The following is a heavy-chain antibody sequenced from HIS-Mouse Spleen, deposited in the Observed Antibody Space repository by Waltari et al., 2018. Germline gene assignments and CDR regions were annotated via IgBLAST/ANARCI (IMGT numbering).Heavy chain of an antibody. CDR2: ISAYNGNT. D-gene: IGHD4-17*01. Sequence: QVQLVQSGAEVKKPGASVQISCKASGYTFTSYGISWVRSAPGQGLEWMGWISAYNGNTNYAQKLQGRVTMTTDTSTSTAYMELRSLRSDDTAVYYCARLRDDYGDYDAFDIWGQGTMVTVSS. CDR1: GYTFTSYG. CDR3: ARLRDDYGDYDAFDI. V-gene: IGHV1-18*01. J-gene: IGHJ3*02.